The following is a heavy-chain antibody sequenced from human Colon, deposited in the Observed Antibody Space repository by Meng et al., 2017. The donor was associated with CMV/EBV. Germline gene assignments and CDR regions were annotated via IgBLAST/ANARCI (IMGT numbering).Heavy chain of an antibody. CDR3: ARDPDHDRYGSGRCLDY. J-gene: IGHJ4*02. CDR2: VSGSGSST. V-gene: IGHV3-23*01. CDR1: GFTFGSHA. D-gene: IGHD3-10*01. Sequence: GESLKISCAASGFTFGSHAMNWVRQAPGRGLEWVSGVSGSGSSTTYADSVKGRFTISRDNANNLLYLQMTSLRADDTAVYYCARDPDHDRYGSGRCLDYWGQGTLVTVSS.